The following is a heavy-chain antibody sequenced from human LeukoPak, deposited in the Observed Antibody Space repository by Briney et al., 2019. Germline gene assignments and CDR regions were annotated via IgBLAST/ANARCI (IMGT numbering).Heavy chain of an antibody. Sequence: GGSLRLSCAASGFTFSSYAMSWVRQAPGKGLEWVSVIYSGGSTYYADSVKGRFTISRDNSKNTLYLQMNSLRAEDTAVYYCARVSSSEVSNWFDPWGQGTLVTVSS. J-gene: IGHJ5*02. CDR3: ARVSSSEVSNWFDP. CDR1: GFTFSSYA. V-gene: IGHV3-53*01. D-gene: IGHD6-13*01. CDR2: IYSGGST.